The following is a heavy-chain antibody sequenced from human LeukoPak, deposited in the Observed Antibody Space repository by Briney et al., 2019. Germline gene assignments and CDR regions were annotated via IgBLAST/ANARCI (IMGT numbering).Heavy chain of an antibody. CDR1: GGSIRYYY. CDR2: VYYSGTT. J-gene: IGHJ6*02. CDR3: AREDPQTRVPEGMDV. Sequence: SETLSLTCTVSGGSIRYYYWSWIRQSPGKGLEWIGYVYYSGTTNYNPSLKSRVIISVDTSKNQFSLQLRSVTAADTAVYYCAREDPQTRVPEGMDVWGQGTTVTVSS. V-gene: IGHV4-59*01. D-gene: IGHD4/OR15-4a*01.